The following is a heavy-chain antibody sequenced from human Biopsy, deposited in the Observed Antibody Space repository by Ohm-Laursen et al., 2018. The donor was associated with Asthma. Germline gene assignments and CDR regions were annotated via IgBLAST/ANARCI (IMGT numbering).Heavy chain of an antibody. J-gene: IGHJ6*02. V-gene: IGHV1-69*13. Sequence: VASVKVSCKASGDSFSNYAISWVRQAPGQGLEWMGGLIPVLGTPDHAQMFEGRVTITADESTSTAYRELSSLSSEDTAVYYCARGYSGSDRIVYYYSGLEVWGQGTTVTVSS. D-gene: IGHD5-12*01. CDR1: GDSFSNYA. CDR3: ARGYSGSDRIVYYYSGLEV. CDR2: LIPVLGTP.